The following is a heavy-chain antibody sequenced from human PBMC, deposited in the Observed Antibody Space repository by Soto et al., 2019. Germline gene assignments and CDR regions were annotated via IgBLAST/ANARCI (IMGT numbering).Heavy chain of an antibody. CDR3: ARNIAVAGTSYYYYGMDV. D-gene: IGHD6-19*01. CDR1: GFTFSSYA. V-gene: IGHV3-30-3*01. J-gene: IGHJ6*02. CDR2: ISYDGSNK. Sequence: QVQLVESGGGVVQPGRSLRLSCAASGFTFSSYAMHWVRQAPVKGLEWVAVISYDGSNKYYADSVKGRLTISRDNSKNTLYLQMNSLRAEDTAVYYCARNIAVAGTSYYYYGMDVWGQGTTVTVSS.